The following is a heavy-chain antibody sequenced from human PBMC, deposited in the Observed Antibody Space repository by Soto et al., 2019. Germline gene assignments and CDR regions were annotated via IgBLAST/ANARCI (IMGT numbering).Heavy chain of an antibody. D-gene: IGHD3-16*01. CDR1: GGSFSGYY. V-gene: IGHV4-34*01. Sequence: QVQLQQWGAALLKPSETLSLTCAVYGGSFSGYYWSWIRQPPGKGLEWSGEINHSESTNYNPSLKSRVTISVDTSKIQFSLKLSSVTAADTAVYYCARGSPRRYYYYYGMDVWGQGTTVTVSS. J-gene: IGHJ6*02. CDR3: ARGSPRRYYYYYGMDV. CDR2: INHSEST.